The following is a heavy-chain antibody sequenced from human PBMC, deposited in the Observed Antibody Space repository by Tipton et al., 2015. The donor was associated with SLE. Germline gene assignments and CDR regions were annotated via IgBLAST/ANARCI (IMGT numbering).Heavy chain of an antibody. J-gene: IGHJ6*03. D-gene: IGHD3/OR15-3a*01. Sequence: LRLSCAVYGGSFSGYYWSWIRQPPGKGLEWIGEINHSGGTNYNPSLKSRVTISVDTSKNQFSPKLSSVTAADTAVYYCARAPGLDRDYYYYYYMDVWGKGTTVTVSS. CDR3: ARAPGLDRDYYYYYYMDV. CDR1: GGSFSGYY. CDR2: INHSGGT. V-gene: IGHV4-34*01.